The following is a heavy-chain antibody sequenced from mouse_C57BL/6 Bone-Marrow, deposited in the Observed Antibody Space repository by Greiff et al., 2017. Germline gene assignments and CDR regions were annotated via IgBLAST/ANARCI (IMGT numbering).Heavy chain of an antibody. CDR3: TTVYDGYFGTY. CDR2: IDPENGDT. D-gene: IGHD2-3*01. Sequence: VQLKQPGAELVKPGASVKLSCTASGFNIKDDYMHWVKQRPEQGLEWIGWIDPENGDTEYASKFQGKATITADTSSNTAYLQLSSLTSEDTAVYYCTTVYDGYFGTYWGQGTLVTVSA. J-gene: IGHJ3*01. CDR1: GFNIKDDY. V-gene: IGHV14-4*01.